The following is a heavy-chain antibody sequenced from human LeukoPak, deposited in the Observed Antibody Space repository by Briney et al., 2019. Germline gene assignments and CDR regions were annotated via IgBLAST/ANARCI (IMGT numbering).Heavy chain of an antibody. CDR2: ISGYNGNT. D-gene: IGHD5-18*01. V-gene: IGHV1-18*01. CDR1: GYSFTSHG. Sequence: ASVKVSCKASGYSFTSHGMSWVRQAPGQGLEWMGWISGYNGNTNYAQKFQGRVTMTTDTSTSTAYMELRSLRSDDTAIYYCARQVDTTMALPDYWGQGTLVTVSS. J-gene: IGHJ4*02. CDR3: ARQVDTTMALPDY.